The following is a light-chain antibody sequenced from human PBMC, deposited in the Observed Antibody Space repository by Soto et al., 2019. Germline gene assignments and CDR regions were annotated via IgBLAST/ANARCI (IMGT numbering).Light chain of an antibody. CDR2: DTS. Sequence: IVLPPSTDTISFSPFARSKLSCRASQSVSISSLSWYQQTPGQAPRLLIYDTSTRATGIPARFSGSGSGTDFTLTISSLEPEDFAVYYCKQRSNWPYFGGGTKVGIK. J-gene: IGKJ4*01. CDR3: KQRSNWPY. CDR1: QSVSISS. V-gene: IGKV3-11*01.